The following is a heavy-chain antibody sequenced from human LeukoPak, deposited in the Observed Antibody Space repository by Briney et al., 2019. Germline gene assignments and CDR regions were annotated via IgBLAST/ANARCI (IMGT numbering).Heavy chain of an antibody. CDR1: GGSFSDYY. D-gene: IGHD3-10*01. CDR3: ARGVIITSWFDP. CDR2: INHSGST. V-gene: IGHV4-34*01. J-gene: IGHJ5*02. Sequence: PSETLSLTCAVYGGSFSDYYWSWIRQPPGKGLEWIGEINHSGSTNYNPSLKSRVTISVDTSKNQFSLKLSSVTAADTAVYYCARGVIITSWFDPWGQGTLVTVSS.